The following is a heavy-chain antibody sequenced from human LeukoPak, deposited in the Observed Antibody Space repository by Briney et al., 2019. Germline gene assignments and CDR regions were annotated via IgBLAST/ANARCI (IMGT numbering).Heavy chain of an antibody. Sequence: GASVKVSCKASGGTFSSYAISWVRQAPGQGLEWMGRIIPIFGIANYAQKFQGRVTITADKSTSTAYMELSSLRSEDTAVYYRARMVDSSGPDIDYWGQGTLVTVS. V-gene: IGHV1-69*04. CDR1: GGTFSSYA. J-gene: IGHJ4*02. CDR2: IIPIFGIA. D-gene: IGHD3-22*01. CDR3: ARMVDSSGPDIDY.